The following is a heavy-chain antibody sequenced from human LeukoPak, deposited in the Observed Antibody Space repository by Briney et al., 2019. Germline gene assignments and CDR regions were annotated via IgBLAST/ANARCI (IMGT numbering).Heavy chain of an antibody. J-gene: IGHJ3*02. V-gene: IGHV1-2*02. CDR1: GYTFTGYY. D-gene: IGHD3-10*01. Sequence: ASVKVSCKASGYTFTGYYMHWVRQAPGQGLEWVGWINPNSGGTNYAQKFQGRVTMTRDTSISTAYMELSRLRSDDTAVYYCARAAGFGAIANAFDIWGQGTMVTVSS. CDR2: INPNSGGT. CDR3: ARAAGFGAIANAFDI.